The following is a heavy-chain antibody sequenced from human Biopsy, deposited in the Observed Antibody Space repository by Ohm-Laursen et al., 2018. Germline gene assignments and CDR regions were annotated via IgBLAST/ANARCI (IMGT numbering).Heavy chain of an antibody. CDR3: VRGRAY. J-gene: IGHJ4*02. V-gene: IGHV3-53*01. Sequence: SLRLSCAASGFTFSSYEMNWVRQAPGKGLEWVSIIYLDGNTYYTDSVKGRFTISRDNSKNVLYLQMNSLRPADTAKYYCVRGRAYWGQGTLVTVSS. CDR2: IYLDGNT. CDR1: GFTFSSYE.